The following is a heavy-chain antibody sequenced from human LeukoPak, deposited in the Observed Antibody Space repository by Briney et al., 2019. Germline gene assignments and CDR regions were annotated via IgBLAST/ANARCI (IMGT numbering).Heavy chain of an antibody. CDR3: AKDWLTGTFDY. CDR2: ISYDGSNK. J-gene: IGHJ4*02. V-gene: IGHV3-30*18. D-gene: IGHD1-20*01. Sequence: GGSLRLSCAASGFTFSSYGMHWVRQAPGKGLEWVAVISYDGSNKYYADSVMGRFTISRDNSKNTLYLQMNSLRAEDTAVYYCAKDWLTGTFDYWGQGTLVTVSS. CDR1: GFTFSSYG.